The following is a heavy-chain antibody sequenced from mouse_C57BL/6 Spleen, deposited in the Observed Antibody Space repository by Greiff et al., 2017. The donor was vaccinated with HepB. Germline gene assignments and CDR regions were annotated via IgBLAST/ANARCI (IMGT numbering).Heavy chain of an antibody. Sequence: EVQRVESGGGLVKPGGSLKLSCAASGFTFSSYAMSWVRQTPEKRLEWVATISDGGSYTYYPDNVKGRFTISRDNAKNNLYLQMSHLKSEDTAMYYCARDWMDYWGQGTSVTVSS. J-gene: IGHJ4*01. CDR2: ISDGGSYT. CDR3: ARDWMDY. V-gene: IGHV5-4*01. CDR1: GFTFSSYA.